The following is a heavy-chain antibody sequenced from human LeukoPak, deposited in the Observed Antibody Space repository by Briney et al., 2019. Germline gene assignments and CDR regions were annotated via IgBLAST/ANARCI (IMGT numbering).Heavy chain of an antibody. CDR3: ARQWLPGSGRYYKAWFDP. CDR1: DGSISSGSYY. CDR2: SYTSGST. Sequence: TLSLTCTVTDGSISSGSYYWIWFRQPAGKEREWIGRSYTSGSTNYNPSLKMRFTIAVYASKIQFSLKLRSVTAADTAVYYCARQWLPGSGRYYKAWFDPWGQGTLVTVSS. D-gene: IGHD3-10*01. J-gene: IGHJ5*02. V-gene: IGHV4-61*02.